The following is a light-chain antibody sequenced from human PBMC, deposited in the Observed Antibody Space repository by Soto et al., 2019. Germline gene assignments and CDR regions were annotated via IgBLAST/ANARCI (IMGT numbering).Light chain of an antibody. CDR1: QNVENY. CDR2: KAY. Sequence: DIHITQSPSTLSASVGDRVTITCRASQNVENYLAWYQQKPGKAPKLLIYKAYGLESGVPSRFGGSGYGKEFTLTISSMQSDDSEPSYCKPYNTYSGTFGQGKKVDIK. V-gene: IGKV1-5*03. CDR3: KPYNTYSGT. J-gene: IGKJ1*01.